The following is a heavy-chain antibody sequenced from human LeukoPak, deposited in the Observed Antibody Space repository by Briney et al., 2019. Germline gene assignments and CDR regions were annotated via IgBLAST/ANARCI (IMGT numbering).Heavy chain of an antibody. D-gene: IGHD4-17*01. CDR1: GGSFSGYY. Sequence: PSETLSLTCAVYGGSFSGYYWSWIRQPPGKGLEWIGEINHSGSTNYNPSLKSRVTISVDTSKNQFSLKLSSVTAADTAVYYCARGDGDYYYYYGMDVWGQGTTVTVSS. CDR3: ARGDGDYYYYYGMDV. J-gene: IGHJ6*02. CDR2: INHSGST. V-gene: IGHV4-34*01.